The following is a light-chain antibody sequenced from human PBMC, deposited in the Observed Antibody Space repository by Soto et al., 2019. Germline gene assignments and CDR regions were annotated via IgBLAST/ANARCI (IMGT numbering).Light chain of an antibody. CDR2: GAS. Sequence: ETVLTQSPGTLSLSPGERATLSCRASQTIRSNYLAWYRQTPGQAPRLLIYGASNRATGIADTFSGSGSGTDFTLSISRLEPEDFALYYCQQYCSSPWTFGQGTKVEI. J-gene: IGKJ1*01. V-gene: IGKV3-20*01. CDR3: QQYCSSPWT. CDR1: QTIRSNY.